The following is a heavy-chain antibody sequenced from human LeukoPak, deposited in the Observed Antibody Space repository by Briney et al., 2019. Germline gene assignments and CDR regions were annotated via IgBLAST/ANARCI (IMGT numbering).Heavy chain of an antibody. CDR2: IRQDGSEK. D-gene: IGHD3-3*01. Sequence: GGSLRLSCAASGFTFSHYWMSWVRQAPGKGLEWVANIRQDGSEKKYVDSVKGRFTISRDNAKNSLCLQMDSLRAEDTAVYYCAREALEYYYYYMDVWGKGTTVTVSS. V-gene: IGHV3-7*01. CDR1: GFTFSHYW. CDR3: AREALEYYYYYMDV. J-gene: IGHJ6*03.